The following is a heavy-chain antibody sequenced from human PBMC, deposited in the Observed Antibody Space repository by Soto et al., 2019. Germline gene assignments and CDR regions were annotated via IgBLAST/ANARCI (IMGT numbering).Heavy chain of an antibody. CDR2: ISYDGSNK. V-gene: IGHV3-30-3*01. Sequence: QVQLVESGGGVVQPGRSLRLSCAASGFTFSSYAMHWVRQAPGKGLEWVAVISYDGSNKYYADSVKGRFTISRDNSKNTLYLQMNSLRAEDTAVYYCARGCDSYYYYGMDVWGQGTTVTVSS. CDR1: GFTFSSYA. CDR3: ARGCDSYYYYGMDV. J-gene: IGHJ6*02.